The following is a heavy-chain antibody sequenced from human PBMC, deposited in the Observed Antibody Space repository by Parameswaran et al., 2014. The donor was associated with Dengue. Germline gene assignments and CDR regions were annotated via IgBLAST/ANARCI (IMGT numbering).Heavy chain of an antibody. CDR2: IYHSGST. CDR3: ARILSLPRSYGMDV. Sequence: VRQAPGKGLEWIGEIYHSGSTNYNPSLKSRVTISVDKSKNQFSLKLSSVTAADTAVYYCARILSLPRSYGMDVWGQGTTVTVSS. D-gene: IGHD3-16*01. J-gene: IGHJ6*02. V-gene: IGHV4-4*02.